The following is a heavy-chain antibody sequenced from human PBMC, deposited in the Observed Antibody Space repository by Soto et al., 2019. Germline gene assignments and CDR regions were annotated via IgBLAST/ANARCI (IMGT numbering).Heavy chain of an antibody. D-gene: IGHD4-17*01. J-gene: IGHJ6*02. CDR3: ARDSVTTRASYGMDV. CDR2: IYYSGST. CDR1: GGSISSGGYY. V-gene: IGHV4-31*03. Sequence: PSETLSLTCTVSGGSISSGGYYWSWIRQHPGKGLEWFGYIYYSGSTYYNPSLKSRVTISVDTSKNQFSLKLSSVTAADTAVYYCARDSVTTRASYGMDVWGQGTTVTVSS.